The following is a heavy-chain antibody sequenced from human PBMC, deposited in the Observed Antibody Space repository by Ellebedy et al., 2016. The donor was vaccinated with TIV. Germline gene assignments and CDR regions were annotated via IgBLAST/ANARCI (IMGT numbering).Heavy chain of an antibody. J-gene: IGHJ4*02. D-gene: IGHD2-21*02. CDR1: GFTFSTYS. V-gene: IGHV3-7*01. Sequence: GESLKISCAASGFTFSTYSMSWVRQAPGKGLECVASIKQGGSEEYHVDSVKGRFTISRDNAKNSLYLQMNSLGAEDTAVYYCARILCAGDCSQFGFDYWGQGTLVPVSS. CDR2: IKQGGSEE. CDR3: ARILCAGDCSQFGFDY.